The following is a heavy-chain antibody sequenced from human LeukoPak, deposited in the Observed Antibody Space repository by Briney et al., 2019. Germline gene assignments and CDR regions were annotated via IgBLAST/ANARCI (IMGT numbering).Heavy chain of an antibody. J-gene: IGHJ6*03. CDR1: GGSINSGGYY. Sequence: PSETLSLTCTVSGGSINSGGYYWSWIRQPPGKGLEWIGYIYHSGGTYYNPSLKSRVTISVDRSKNQFSLKLSSVTAADTAVYYCAREVPPWESSTSGSYYYYYMDVWGKGTTVTVSS. CDR2: IYHSGGT. D-gene: IGHD2-2*01. CDR3: AREVPPWESSTSGSYYYYYMDV. V-gene: IGHV4-30-2*01.